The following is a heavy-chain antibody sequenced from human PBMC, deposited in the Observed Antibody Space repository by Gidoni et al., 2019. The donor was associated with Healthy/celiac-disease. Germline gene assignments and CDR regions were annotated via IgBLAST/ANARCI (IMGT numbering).Heavy chain of an antibody. CDR2: IRSKANSYAT. CDR3: TRRGLELRDGMDV. CDR1: GFTFSGSA. V-gene: IGHV3-73*02. Sequence: EVQLVESGGGLAQPGGSLKLSCAASGFTFSGSAMHWVRQASGKGLEWVGRIRSKANSYATAYAASVKGRFTISRDDSKNTAYLQMNSLKTEDTAVYYCTRRGLELRDGMDVWGQGTTVTVSS. J-gene: IGHJ6*02. D-gene: IGHD1-7*01.